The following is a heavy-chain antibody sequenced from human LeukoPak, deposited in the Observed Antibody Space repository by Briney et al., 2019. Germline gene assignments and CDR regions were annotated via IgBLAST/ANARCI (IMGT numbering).Heavy chain of an antibody. CDR2: INPNSGGT. CDR1: GYTFTGYY. CDR3: ARTRVYYDSSGYLDY. Sequence: ASVKVSCKASGYTFTGYYMHWVRQAPGQGLECMGWINPNSGGTNYAQKFQGRVTMTRDTSISTAYMELSRLRSDDTAVYYCARTRVYYDSSGYLDYWGQGTLVTVSS. D-gene: IGHD3-22*01. V-gene: IGHV1-2*02. J-gene: IGHJ4*02.